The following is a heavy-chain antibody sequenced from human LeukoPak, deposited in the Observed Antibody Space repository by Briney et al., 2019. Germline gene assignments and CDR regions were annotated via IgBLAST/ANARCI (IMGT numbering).Heavy chain of an antibody. CDR1: GFTFSSYE. D-gene: IGHD2-15*01. Sequence: GGSLRLCCAASGFTFSSYEMNWVRQATGKGLEWVSYISSSGSTIYYADSVKGRFTISRDNAKNSLYLQMNSLRAEDTAVYYCAREGGYCSGGSCYDYYGMDVWGQGTTVTVSS. CDR2: ISSSGSTI. CDR3: AREGGYCSGGSCYDYYGMDV. J-gene: IGHJ6*02. V-gene: IGHV3-48*03.